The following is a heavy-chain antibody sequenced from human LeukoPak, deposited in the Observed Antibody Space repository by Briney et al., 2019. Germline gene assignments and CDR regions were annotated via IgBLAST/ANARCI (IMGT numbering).Heavy chain of an antibody. CDR1: GFTFSSYC. V-gene: IGHV3-21*01. D-gene: IGHD2-2*01. CDR2: ISSSSSYI. Sequence: GGSLRLSCAASGFTFSSYCMNWVRQAPGKGLEWVSSISSSSSYIYYADSVKGRFTISRDNAKNSLYLQMNSLRAEDTAVYYCASGLGYCSSTSCPIGYWGQGTLVTVSS. J-gene: IGHJ4*02. CDR3: ASGLGYCSSTSCPIGY.